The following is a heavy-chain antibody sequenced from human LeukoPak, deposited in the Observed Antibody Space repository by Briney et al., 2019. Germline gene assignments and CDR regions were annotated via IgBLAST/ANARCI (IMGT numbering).Heavy chain of an antibody. CDR3: ARERWYSGSYPGALWY. CDR1: GFTFSSYS. D-gene: IGHD1-26*01. Sequence: GGSLRLSCAASGFTFSSYSMNWVRQAPGKGLEWVSSISSSSSYIYYADSVKGRFTISRDNAKNSLYLQMNSLRAEDTAVYHCARERWYSGSYPGALWYWGQGTLVTVSS. CDR2: ISSSSSYI. J-gene: IGHJ4*02. V-gene: IGHV3-21*01.